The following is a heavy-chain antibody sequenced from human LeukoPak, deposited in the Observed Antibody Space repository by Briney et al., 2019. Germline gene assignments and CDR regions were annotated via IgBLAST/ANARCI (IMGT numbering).Heavy chain of an antibody. CDR2: INPNSGGT. Sequence: ASVKVSCKASGYTFTGYYMHWVRQAPGQGLEWMGWINPNSGGTNYAQKFQGRVIMTRDTSISTAYMELSRLRSDDTALYYCAKEAGPYYDILTGLWGGFDYWGQGTLVTVSS. D-gene: IGHD3-9*01. V-gene: IGHV1-2*02. CDR1: GYTFTGYY. J-gene: IGHJ4*02. CDR3: AKEAGPYYDILTGLWGGFDY.